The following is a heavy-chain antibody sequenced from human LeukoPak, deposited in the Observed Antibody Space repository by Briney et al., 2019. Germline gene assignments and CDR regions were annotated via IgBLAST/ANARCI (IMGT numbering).Heavy chain of an antibody. J-gene: IGHJ3*02. D-gene: IGHD4-17*01. Sequence: KASETLSLTCTVSGGSISSYYWSWIRQPPGKGLEWIGYIYYSGSTNYNPSLKSRVTISVDTSKNQFSLKLSSVTAADTAVYYCARVDGDKGLEAFDIWGQGTMVTVSS. V-gene: IGHV4-59*01. CDR2: IYYSGST. CDR3: ARVDGDKGLEAFDI. CDR1: GGSISSYY.